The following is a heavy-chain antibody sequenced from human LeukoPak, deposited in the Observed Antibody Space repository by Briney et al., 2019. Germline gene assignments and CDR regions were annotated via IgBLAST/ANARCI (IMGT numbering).Heavy chain of an antibody. CDR2: ISYDGSNK. J-gene: IGHJ4*02. CDR1: GFTFSSYV. CDR3: AKASYYYDSSGYYFSY. D-gene: IGHD3-22*01. Sequence: GGSLRLSCAASGFTFSSYVMHWVRQAPGKGLEWVAVISYDGSNKYYADSVKGRFTISRDNSKNTLYLQMNSLRAEDTAVYYCAKASYYYDSSGYYFSYWGQGTLVTVSS. V-gene: IGHV3-30*18.